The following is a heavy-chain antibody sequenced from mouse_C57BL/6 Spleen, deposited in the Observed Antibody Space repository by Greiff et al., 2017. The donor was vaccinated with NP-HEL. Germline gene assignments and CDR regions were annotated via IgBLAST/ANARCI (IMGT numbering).Heavy chain of an antibody. D-gene: IGHD2-1*01. CDR2: IDPETGGT. CDR3: TRNGNYRWYFDV. V-gene: IGHV1-15*01. CDR1: GYTFTDYE. J-gene: IGHJ1*03. Sequence: QVQLKQSGAELVRPGASVTLSCKASGYTFTDYEMHWVKQTPVHGLEWIGAIDPETGGTAYNQKFKGKAILTADKSSSTAYMELRSLTSEDSAVYYCTRNGNYRWYFDVWGTGTTVTVSS.